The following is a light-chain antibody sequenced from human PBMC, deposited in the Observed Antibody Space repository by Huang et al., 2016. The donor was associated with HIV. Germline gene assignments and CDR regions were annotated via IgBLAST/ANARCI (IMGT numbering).Light chain of an antibody. V-gene: IGKV3-20*01. CDR1: QTITSSY. CDR3: QQYGESSPVT. Sequence: ELVLTHSPGTLSLSPGVRATLSCRASQTITSSYLAWYQMTPGQAPRILIYGASSRATGLPDRWSGSGSGTELILTITRVEPEDFAVYYCQQYGESSPVTFGGGTKVEIK. J-gene: IGKJ4*01. CDR2: GAS.